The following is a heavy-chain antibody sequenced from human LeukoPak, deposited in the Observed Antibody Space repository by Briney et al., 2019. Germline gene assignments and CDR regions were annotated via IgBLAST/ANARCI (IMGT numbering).Heavy chain of an antibody. CDR3: AKTRLPTSRPVGLDY. J-gene: IGHJ4*02. CDR1: GFTFTSYD. CDR2: ITYNGGST. V-gene: IGHV3-23*01. D-gene: IGHD6-25*01. Sequence: GALRLSCVASGFTFTSYDMTWVRQAPGKGLEWVSAITYNGGSTDYADSVKGRFTISRDNSKNTLYLQMNSLRAEDTAVYYCAKTRLPTSRPVGLDYWGQGTLVTVSS.